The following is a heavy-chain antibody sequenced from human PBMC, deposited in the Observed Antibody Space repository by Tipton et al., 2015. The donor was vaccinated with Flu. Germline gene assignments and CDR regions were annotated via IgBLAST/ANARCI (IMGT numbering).Heavy chain of an antibody. V-gene: IGHV3-7*03. CDR1: GFTFRRHG. CDR3: AREIPGGATNLDY. D-gene: IGHD2-21*01. J-gene: IGHJ4*02. CDR2: IKQDGSEK. Sequence: SLRLSCEASGFTFRRHGMHWVRQAPGKGLEWVANIKQDGSEKNYVDSVKGRFTISRDNDKRSLYPQMNTLRAEDTAVYYCAREIPGGATNLDYWGQGTLVTVSS.